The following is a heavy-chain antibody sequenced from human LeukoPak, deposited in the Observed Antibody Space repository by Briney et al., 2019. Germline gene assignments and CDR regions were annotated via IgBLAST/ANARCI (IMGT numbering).Heavy chain of an antibody. Sequence: GTLSLSCAASGFTFSNSGMSWVRQAPGKGLEWVSAISTDAGETHYADSVKGRFTISRDNSKNTVSLQMSSLRAEDTALYYCAKGSGNGYGSGPFDYWGQGTLVTVSS. D-gene: IGHD3-10*01. J-gene: IGHJ4*02. V-gene: IGHV3-23*01. CDR1: GFTFSNSG. CDR2: ISTDAGET. CDR3: AKGSGNGYGSGPFDY.